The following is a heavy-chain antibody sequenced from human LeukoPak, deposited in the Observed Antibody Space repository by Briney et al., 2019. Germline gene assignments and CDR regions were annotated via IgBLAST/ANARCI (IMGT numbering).Heavy chain of an antibody. V-gene: IGHV4-39*01. D-gene: IGHD6-13*01. Sequence: KPSETLSLTCAVSGGSISSSRYYWAWIRQPPGKGPEWIGSIYYSGTTYYSPSLKSRVTIFLDASKNQFSLKLTSLTAADTAVYYCARLSAAAATDYWGQGTLVTVSS. CDR2: IYYSGTT. CDR1: GGSISSSRYY. J-gene: IGHJ4*02. CDR3: ARLSAAAATDY.